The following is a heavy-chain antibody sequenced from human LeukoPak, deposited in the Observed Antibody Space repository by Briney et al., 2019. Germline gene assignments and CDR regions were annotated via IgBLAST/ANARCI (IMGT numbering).Heavy chain of an antibody. CDR3: ARHEGLLRYFDWFRGFDY. Sequence: NPSETLSLTCTVSGGSISSSSYYWGWIRQPPGKGLEWIGSIYYSGSTYYNPSLKSRVTISVDTSKNQFSLRLTSVTAADTAVYYCARHEGLLRYFDWFRGFDYWGQGTLVTVSS. D-gene: IGHD3-9*01. J-gene: IGHJ4*02. CDR1: GGSISSSSYY. CDR2: IYYSGST. V-gene: IGHV4-39*01.